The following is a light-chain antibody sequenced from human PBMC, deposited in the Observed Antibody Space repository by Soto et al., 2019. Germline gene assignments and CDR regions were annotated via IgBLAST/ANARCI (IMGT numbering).Light chain of an antibody. CDR3: QHYNGYRWT. Sequence: DIQMTQSPSTLSASVGDRVTITCRASQSVSNWLAWYQRKPGKAPKILIYKASSLESGVPSRFSGSGSGTEFTLTISSLRPDDFATYYCQHYNGYRWTFGQGTKVDIK. CDR2: KAS. V-gene: IGKV1-5*03. J-gene: IGKJ1*01. CDR1: QSVSNW.